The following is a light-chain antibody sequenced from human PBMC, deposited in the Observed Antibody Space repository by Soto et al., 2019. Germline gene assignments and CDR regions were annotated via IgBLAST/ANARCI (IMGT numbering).Light chain of an antibody. Sequence: QSALTQPASVSGSPGQSITISCTGTSSDVGGYNYVSWYQHHPGKAPKLMIYDVSNRPSGVSNRFSCSKSGNTASLSISGLQAEDEADYDCSSYTSSSTLYVFGTGTKVTVL. CDR2: DVS. CDR1: SSDVGGYNY. CDR3: SSYTSSSTLYV. J-gene: IGLJ1*01. V-gene: IGLV2-14*03.